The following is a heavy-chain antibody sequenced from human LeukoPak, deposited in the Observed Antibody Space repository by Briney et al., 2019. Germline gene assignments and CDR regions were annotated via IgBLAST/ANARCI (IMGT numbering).Heavy chain of an antibody. V-gene: IGHV3-74*01. Sequence: GGSLRLSCAASGFTFSSYWMHWVRQAPGKGLVWVSRINSDGSSTSYADSVKGRFTISRDNAKNTPYLQMDSLRAEDTAMYYCARGTGSYYSLGYWGQGTLVTVSS. D-gene: IGHD1-26*01. CDR1: GFTFSSYW. CDR3: ARGTGSYYSLGY. J-gene: IGHJ4*02. CDR2: INSDGSST.